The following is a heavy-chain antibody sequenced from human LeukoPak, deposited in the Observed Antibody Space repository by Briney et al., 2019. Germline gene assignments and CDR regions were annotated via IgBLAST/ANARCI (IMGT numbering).Heavy chain of an antibody. D-gene: IGHD3-16*01. J-gene: IGHJ6*03. CDR1: GSTFTSYG. Sequence: GASVTVSFTASGSTFTSYGISWVRQAPGPGQELMGWVSAYNGNTNYAQKLQGRVTMTIATSTSTAYMELRSLRSDDTAVYYCARVVGGAYYYYYYMDVWGKGTTVTVSS. CDR2: VSAYNGNT. V-gene: IGHV1-18*01. CDR3: ARVVGGAYYYYYYMDV.